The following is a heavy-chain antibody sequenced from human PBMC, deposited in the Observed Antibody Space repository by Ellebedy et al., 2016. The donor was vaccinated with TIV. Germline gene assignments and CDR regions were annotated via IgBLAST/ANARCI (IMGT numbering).Heavy chain of an antibody. CDR3: ARLVHDATY. CDR1: GFIFKNFL. CDR2: ITNDGSST. J-gene: IGHJ4*02. V-gene: IGHV3-74*03. D-gene: IGHD2-2*01. Sequence: PGGSLRLSCGASGFIFKNFLMYWVRQAPGTGLVCVSRITNDGSSTTYADSVKGRFTISRDNAKNTLYLQMNSLRAEDTAVYYCARLVHDATYWGQGTLVTVSS.